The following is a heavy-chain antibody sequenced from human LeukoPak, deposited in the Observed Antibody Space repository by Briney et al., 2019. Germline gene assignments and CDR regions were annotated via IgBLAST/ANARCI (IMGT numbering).Heavy chain of an antibody. D-gene: IGHD1-14*01. CDR3: VGTTGNWFDP. Sequence: ASVKVSCKASGCSFTSYYMHWVRQAPGQGLEWMGIINPSGGSTSYAQKFQGRVTMSRDTSTSTVYMELSRLRDEDTPVYYCVGTTGNWFDPWGQGTLVTVSS. CDR2: INPSGGST. CDR1: GCSFTSYY. V-gene: IGHV1-46*01. J-gene: IGHJ5*02.